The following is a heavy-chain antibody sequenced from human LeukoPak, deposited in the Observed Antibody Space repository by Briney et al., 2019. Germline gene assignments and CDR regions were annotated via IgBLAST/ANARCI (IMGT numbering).Heavy chain of an antibody. CDR2: ISYDGSNK. D-gene: IGHD3-22*01. CDR1: GFTFSSYG. V-gene: IGHV3-30*18. J-gene: IGHJ4*02. Sequence: GGSLRLSCAASGFTFSSYGMHWVRQAPGKGLEWVAVISYDGSNKYYADSVKGRFTISRDNSKNTLYLQMNSLRAEDTAVYYCAKDLYYYDSSGYYQGPNDYWGQGTLVTVSS. CDR3: AKDLYYYDSSGYYQGPNDY.